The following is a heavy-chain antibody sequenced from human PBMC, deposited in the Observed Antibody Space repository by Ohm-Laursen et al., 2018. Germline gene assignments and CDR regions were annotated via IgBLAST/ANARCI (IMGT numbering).Heavy chain of an antibody. Sequence: GSLRLSCAASGITFSDCWINWVRQASGEGLVWVSRISGDGSVTSYADSVKGRFTISRDNANKMVHLQMNSLRAEDAALYYCVRDPGTNRHDWYFDLWGRGTLLTVSS. CDR2: ISGDGSVT. V-gene: IGHV3-74*01. J-gene: IGHJ2*01. CDR3: VRDPGTNRHDWYFDL. D-gene: IGHD1-14*01. CDR1: GITFSDCW.